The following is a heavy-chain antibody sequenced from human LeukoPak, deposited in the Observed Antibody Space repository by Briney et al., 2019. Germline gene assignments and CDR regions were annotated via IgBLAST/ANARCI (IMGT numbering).Heavy chain of an antibody. J-gene: IGHJ3*02. Sequence: GASVKVSCKASGGTFSSYAISWVRQAPGQGLEWMGWISAYNGHTNYAQKLQGRVTMTTDTSTSTAYMELRSLRSDDTADYYCARGGRWELPRPYAFDIWGQGTMVTVSS. V-gene: IGHV1-18*01. D-gene: IGHD1-26*01. CDR3: ARGGRWELPRPYAFDI. CDR2: ISAYNGHT. CDR1: GGTFSSYA.